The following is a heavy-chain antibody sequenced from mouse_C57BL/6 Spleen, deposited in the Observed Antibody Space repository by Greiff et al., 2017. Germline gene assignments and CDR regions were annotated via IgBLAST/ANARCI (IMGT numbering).Heavy chain of an antibody. Sequence: EVKLVESGGGLVQPGGSLKLSCAASGFTFSDYGMAWVRQAPRKGPEWVAFISNLAYSIYYADTVTGRFTISRENAKNTLYLEMSSLRSEDTAMYYCARKEGTGSSFAYWGQGTLVTVSA. CDR3: ARKEGTGSSFAY. CDR1: GFTFSDYG. J-gene: IGHJ3*01. D-gene: IGHD4-1*01. V-gene: IGHV5-15*01. CDR2: ISNLAYSI.